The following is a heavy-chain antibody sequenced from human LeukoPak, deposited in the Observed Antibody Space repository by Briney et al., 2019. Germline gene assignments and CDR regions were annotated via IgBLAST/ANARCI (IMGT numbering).Heavy chain of an antibody. Sequence: GASVKVSCKASGYTFTSYGISWVRQAPGQGLEWMGWISAYNGNTNYAQKPQGRVTMTTDTSTSTAYMELRSLRSDDTAVYYCARGGYCSSTSCSNPWFDPWGQGTLVTVSS. V-gene: IGHV1-18*01. CDR2: ISAYNGNT. CDR3: ARGGYCSSTSCSNPWFDP. CDR1: GYTFTSYG. J-gene: IGHJ5*02. D-gene: IGHD2-2*01.